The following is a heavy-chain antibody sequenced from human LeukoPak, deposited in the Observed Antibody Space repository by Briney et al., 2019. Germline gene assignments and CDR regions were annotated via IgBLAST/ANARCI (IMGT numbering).Heavy chain of an antibody. J-gene: IGHJ6*02. V-gene: IGHV3-33*01. CDR3: ARGEAVAGRGRVSTHYYYYGMDV. CDR1: GFTFSSYG. D-gene: IGHD6-19*01. Sequence: GGSLRLSCAASGFTFSSYGMHWVRQAPGKGLEWVAVIWYDGSNKYYADSVKGRFTISRDNSKNTLYLQMNSLRAEDTAVYYCARGEAVAGRGRVSTHYYYYGMDVWGQGTTVTVSS. CDR2: IWYDGSNK.